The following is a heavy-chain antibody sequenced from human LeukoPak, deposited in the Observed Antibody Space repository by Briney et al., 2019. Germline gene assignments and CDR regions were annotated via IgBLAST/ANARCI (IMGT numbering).Heavy chain of an antibody. CDR3: AREGGYPPYYMDV. CDR2: IYYSGST. J-gene: IGHJ6*03. CDR1: GGSISSSGYY. V-gene: IGHV4-30-4*08. Sequence: PSETLSLTCTVSGGSISSSGYYWGWIRQPPGKGLEWIGYIYYSGSTYYNPSLKSRVTISVDTSKNQFSLKLSSVSAADTAVYYCAREGGYPPYYMDVWGKGTTVTVSS. D-gene: IGHD1-1*01.